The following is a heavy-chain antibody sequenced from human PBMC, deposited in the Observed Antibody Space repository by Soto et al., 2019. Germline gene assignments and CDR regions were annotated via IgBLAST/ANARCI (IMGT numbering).Heavy chain of an antibody. CDR1: GFTFSSYG. CDR2: ISYDGSNK. J-gene: IGHJ6*02. V-gene: IGHV3-30*18. D-gene: IGHD6-19*01. Sequence: GGSLRLSCAASGFTFSSYGMHWVRQAPGKGLEWVAVISYDGSNKYYADSVKGRFTISRDNSKNTLYLQMNSLRAEDTAVYYCAKDTGDTFCIAVAGKALECPYGMDVWGQGTTVTVSS. CDR3: AKDTGDTFCIAVAGKALECPYGMDV.